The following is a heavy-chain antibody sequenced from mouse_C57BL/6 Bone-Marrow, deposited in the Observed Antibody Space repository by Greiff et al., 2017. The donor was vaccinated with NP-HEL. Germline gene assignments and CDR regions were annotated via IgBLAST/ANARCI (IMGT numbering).Heavy chain of an antibody. CDR1: GYTFTDYY. D-gene: IGHD1-1*01. V-gene: IGHV1-75*01. CDR2: IFPGSGST. J-gene: IGHJ1*03. Sequence: QVQLQQSGPELVKPGASVKISCKASGYTFTDYYINWVKQRPGQGLEWIGWIFPGSGSTYYNEQFKGKATLTVDKSSSTAYMLLSSLTSEDSAVYFCARKDYGSSYRYFDVWGTGTTVTVSS. CDR3: ARKDYGSSYRYFDV.